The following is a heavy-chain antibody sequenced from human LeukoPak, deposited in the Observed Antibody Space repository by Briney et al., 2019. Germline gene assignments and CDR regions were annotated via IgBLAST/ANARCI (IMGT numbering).Heavy chain of an antibody. V-gene: IGHV3-30*19. J-gene: IGHJ6*02. D-gene: IGHD3-16*01. CDR1: GFSFSSHA. CDR2: ISYDGSTK. CDR3: AREFRPSWGKGPGYYGMDV. Sequence: GGSLRLSCAASGFSFSSHAMHWVRQAPGKGLAWEAFISYDGSTKTYADSVKGRFTTSRDISLHLQMNSLRAEDTAVYYCAREFRPSWGKGPGYYGMDVWGQGTTVTVSS.